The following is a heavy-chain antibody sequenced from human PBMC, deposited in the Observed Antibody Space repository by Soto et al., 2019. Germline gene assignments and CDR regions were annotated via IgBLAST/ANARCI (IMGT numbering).Heavy chain of an antibody. CDR3: ARLGLSRGRSFDY. V-gene: IGHV3-64*01. CDR1: GFTFSSYA. CDR2: ISSNGGST. J-gene: IGHJ4*02. D-gene: IGHD6-19*01. Sequence: GGSLRLSCAASGFTFSSYAMHWVRQAPGKGLEYVSAISSNGGSTYYANSVKGRFTISRDNSKNTLYLQMGSLRAEDMAVYYCARLGLSRGRSFDYWGQGTLVTVSS.